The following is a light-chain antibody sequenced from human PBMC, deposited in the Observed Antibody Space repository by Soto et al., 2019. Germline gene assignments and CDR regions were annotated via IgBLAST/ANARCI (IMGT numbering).Light chain of an antibody. CDR2: DNS. V-gene: IGLV1-40*01. J-gene: IGLJ3*02. CDR1: SSNIGAGYD. CDR3: QSYDSSLSGYRV. Sequence: QAVVTQPPSVSGAPGQRVTISCTGSSSNIGAGYDVHWYQQLPGTAPKLLIYDNSNRPSGVPDRFSGSKSGTSASLAITGLQAEDEADYYCQSYDSSLSGYRVFGGGTKLTVL.